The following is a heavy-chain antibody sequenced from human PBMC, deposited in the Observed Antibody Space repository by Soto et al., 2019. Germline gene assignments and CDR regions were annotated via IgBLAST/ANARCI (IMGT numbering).Heavy chain of an antibody. CDR3: ARDRDYYDSSGYDY. J-gene: IGHJ4*02. CDR2: INPNSGGT. CDR1: GYTFTGYY. D-gene: IGHD3-22*01. V-gene: IGHV1-2*02. Sequence: ASVKVSCKASGYTFTGYYMHWVRQAPGQGLEWMGWINPNSGGTNYAQKFQGMVTMTRDTSISTAYMELSRLRSDDTAVYYCARDRDYYDSSGYDYWGQGTLVTVS.